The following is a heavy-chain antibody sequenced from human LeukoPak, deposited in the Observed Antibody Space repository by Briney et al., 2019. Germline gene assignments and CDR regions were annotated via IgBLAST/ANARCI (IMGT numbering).Heavy chain of an antibody. CDR1: GFTFSSYW. D-gene: IGHD3-10*01. CDR2: IKQDESEK. CDR3: ARAFMVRGVEFDY. J-gene: IGHJ4*02. Sequence: GGSLRLSCAASGFTFSSYWMSWVRQAPGKGLEWVANIKQDESEKYYVDSVKGRFSISRDNAKNSLYLQMNSLRAEDTAVYYCARAFMVRGVEFDYWGQGTLVTVSS. V-gene: IGHV3-7*01.